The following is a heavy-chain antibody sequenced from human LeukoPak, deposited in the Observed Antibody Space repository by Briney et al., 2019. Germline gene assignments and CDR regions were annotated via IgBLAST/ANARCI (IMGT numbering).Heavy chain of an antibody. J-gene: IGHJ4*02. CDR3: AKSPGYGDYLFDY. CDR2: ISGSGGST. CDR1: GFTFSSYA. D-gene: IGHD4-17*01. Sequence: QPGASLRLSCAASGFTFSSYAMSWVRQAPGKGLEWASAISGSGGSTYYADSVKGRLTISRDNSKNTLYLQMNSLRAEDTAVYYCAKSPGYGDYLFDYWGQGTLVTVSS. V-gene: IGHV3-23*01.